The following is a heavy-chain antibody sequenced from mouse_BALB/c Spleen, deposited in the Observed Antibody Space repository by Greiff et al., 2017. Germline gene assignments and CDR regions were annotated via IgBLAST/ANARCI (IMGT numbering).Heavy chain of an antibody. CDR1: GFSLTGYG. Sequence: VMLVESGPGLVAPSQSLSITCTVSGFSLTGYGVNWVRQPPGKGLEWLGMIWGGGSTDYNSALKSRLSISKDNSKSQVFLKMNSLQTDDTARYYCARDYGTYDYYAMDYWGQGTSVTVSS. CDR3: ARDYGTYDYYAMDY. D-gene: IGHD2-1*01. CDR2: IWGGGST. V-gene: IGHV2-6-7*01. J-gene: IGHJ4*01.